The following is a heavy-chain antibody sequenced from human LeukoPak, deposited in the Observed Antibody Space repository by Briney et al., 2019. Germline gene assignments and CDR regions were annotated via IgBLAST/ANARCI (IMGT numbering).Heavy chain of an antibody. Sequence: GGSLRLSCAASGFSFSSHGMHWVRQAPGKGLEWVAVIWYDGSDKYYADSVKGRFTISRDNSKNTLYLQMNSLRAEDTAVYYCARASTVIRYYFDYWGQGTLVTVSS. D-gene: IGHD4-17*01. V-gene: IGHV3-33*01. J-gene: IGHJ4*02. CDR2: IWYDGSDK. CDR3: ARASTVIRYYFDY. CDR1: GFSFSSHG.